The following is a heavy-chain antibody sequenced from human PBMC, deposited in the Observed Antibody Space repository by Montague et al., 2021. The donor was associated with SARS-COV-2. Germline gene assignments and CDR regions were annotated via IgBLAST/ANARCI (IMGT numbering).Heavy chain of an antibody. CDR3: ARQPVLRYFDWLSAAYGMDV. J-gene: IGHJ6*02. CDR2: IYYSGST. Sequence: SETLSLTCTVSGGSISSSSYYWGWIRQPPGKGLEWIGSIYYSGSTYYNPSLKSRVTISVDTSKNQFSLKPSSVAAADTAVYYCARQPVLRYFDWLSAAYGMDVWGQGTTVTVSS. D-gene: IGHD3-9*01. CDR1: GGSISSSSYY. V-gene: IGHV4-39*01.